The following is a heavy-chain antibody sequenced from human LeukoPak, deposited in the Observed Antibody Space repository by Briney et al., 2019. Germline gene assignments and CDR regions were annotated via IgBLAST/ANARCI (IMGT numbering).Heavy chain of an antibody. V-gene: IGHV3-33*01. CDR1: GFTFSSYG. Sequence: PGRSLRLSCAASGFTFSSYGMHWVRQAPGKGLEWVAVIWYDGSNKYYADSVKGRFTISRDNSKNSLYLQMNSLRAEDTAVYYCASLGYNEANSVSYYYMDVWGKGTTVTVSS. J-gene: IGHJ6*03. CDR3: ASLGYNEANSVSYYYMDV. CDR2: IWYDGSNK. D-gene: IGHD5-24*01.